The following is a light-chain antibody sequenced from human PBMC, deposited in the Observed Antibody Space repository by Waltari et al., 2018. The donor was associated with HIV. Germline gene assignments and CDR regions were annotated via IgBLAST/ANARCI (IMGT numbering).Light chain of an antibody. J-gene: IGLJ2*01. CDR2: EVN. V-gene: IGLV2-8*01. CDR3: SSYAGSNSLV. Sequence: QSALTQPPSASGSPGQSVTISCPRTSSYIGGYNSVSWYQQHPGKAPKLMILEVNKRPSGVPDRFSGSKSGNTASLTVSGLQAEDESVYYCSSYAGSNSLVFGGGTKLTVL. CDR1: SSYIGGYNS.